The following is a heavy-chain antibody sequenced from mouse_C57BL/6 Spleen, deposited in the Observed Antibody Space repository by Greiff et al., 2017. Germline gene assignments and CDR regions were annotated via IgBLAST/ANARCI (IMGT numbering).Heavy chain of an antibody. D-gene: IGHD3-1*01. V-gene: IGHV1-22*01. J-gene: IGHJ4*01. CDR1: GYTFTNYN. Sequence: VQLQQSGPELVKPGASVKMSCKASGYTFTNYNMHWVKQSHGKSLEWIGYINPNNGGTSYNQKFKGKATLTVNKSSSTAYMELRSLTSEDCAVYYCARGTYHYSMDYWGQGTSLPVSS. CDR3: ARGTYHYSMDY. CDR2: INPNNGGT.